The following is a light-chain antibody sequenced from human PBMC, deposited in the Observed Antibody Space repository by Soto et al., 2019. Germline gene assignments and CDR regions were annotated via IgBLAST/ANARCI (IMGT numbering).Light chain of an antibody. J-gene: IGKJ1*01. CDR3: QQYFEWPPMK. CDR2: GAS. V-gene: IGKV3-15*01. Sequence: IVMTQSPATLSVSPGERATLSCRASQSVSSNLAWYQQKPGQAPRLLISGASTRAAGISDRFRGSGSGTEFTLTISSLQSEDSAIYYCQQYFEWPPMKFGQGTKVDIK. CDR1: QSVSSN.